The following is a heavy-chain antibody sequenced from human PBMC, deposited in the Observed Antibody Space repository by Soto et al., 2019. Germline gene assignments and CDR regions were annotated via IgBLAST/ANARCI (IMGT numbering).Heavy chain of an antibody. D-gene: IGHD3-22*01. Sequence: TSETLSLTCTVSGGSISSYYWSWIRQPPGKGLEWIGYIYYSGSTNYNPSLKSRVTISVDTSKNQFSLKLSSVTAADTAVYYCARESYDSSTYSLDYWGQGTLVTVSS. V-gene: IGHV4-59*12. CDR3: ARESYDSSTYSLDY. CDR1: GGSISSYY. J-gene: IGHJ4*02. CDR2: IYYSGST.